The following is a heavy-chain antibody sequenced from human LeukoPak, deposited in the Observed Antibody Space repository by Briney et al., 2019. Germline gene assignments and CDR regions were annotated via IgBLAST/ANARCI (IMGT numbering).Heavy chain of an antibody. V-gene: IGHV1-18*01. CDR3: ARVSLLDGRWLHRGYYFDY. J-gene: IGHJ4*02. Sequence: ASVKVSFKASGYTFSSHGISWVRQAPGQELEWMGWISTSYGNTNYAQKFQGRVTMTTDTSTSTAFMELRSLRSDDTAVFYCARVSLLDGRWLHRGYYFDYWGQGTLVTVSS. CDR2: ISTSYGNT. D-gene: IGHD5-24*01. CDR1: GYTFSSHG.